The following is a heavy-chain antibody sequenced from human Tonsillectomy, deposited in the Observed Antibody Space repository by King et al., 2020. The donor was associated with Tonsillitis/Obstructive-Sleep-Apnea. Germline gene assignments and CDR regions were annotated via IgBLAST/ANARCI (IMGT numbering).Heavy chain of an antibody. Sequence: VQLVESGAEVKKPGASVKVSCKASGYTFTSYYMHWVRQAPGQVLEWMGIINPSGGITSYAQKFQGRVTMTRDTSTSTVYVELSSLRSEDTAVYYCARGKRGDYFLWCVDYWGQGTLVTVSS. CDR2: INPSGGIT. CDR1: GYTFTSYY. J-gene: IGHJ4*02. CDR3: ARGKRGDYFLWCVDY. V-gene: IGHV1-46*01. D-gene: IGHD2/OR15-2a*01.